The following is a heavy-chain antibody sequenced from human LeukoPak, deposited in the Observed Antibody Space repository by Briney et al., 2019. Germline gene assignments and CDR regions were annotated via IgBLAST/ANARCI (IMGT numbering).Heavy chain of an antibody. D-gene: IGHD2-2*01. CDR3: ARYKVVPAAYYYYYMDV. V-gene: IGHV3-30*04. J-gene: IGHJ6*03. CDR1: GFTFSSYA. CDR2: ISYDGSNK. Sequence: GGSLRLSCAASGFTFSSYAMHWVRQAPGKGLEWVAVISYDGSNKYYADSVKGRFTISRDNSKNTLYLQMNSLRAEDTAVYYCARYKVVPAAYYYYYMDVWGKGTTVTVSS.